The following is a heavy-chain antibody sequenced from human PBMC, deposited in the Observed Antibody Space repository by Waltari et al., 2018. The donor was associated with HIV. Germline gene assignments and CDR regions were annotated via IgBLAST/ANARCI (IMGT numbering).Heavy chain of an antibody. V-gene: IGHV3-11*01. CDR1: GFTAHAHF. CDR2: ITPTCDFM. J-gene: IGHJ3*01. Sequence: QVQLVASGGGLVMPGGYLRLSCAALGFTAHAHFMNWLRQAPGKGLEWSSYITPTCDFMYYADSVRGRFTVSRDSAKNLLYLQVNSLTAEDTAVYYCARDAVTDDAFDLWGQGTMVTVSS. CDR3: ARDAVTDDAFDL. D-gene: IGHD6-19*01.